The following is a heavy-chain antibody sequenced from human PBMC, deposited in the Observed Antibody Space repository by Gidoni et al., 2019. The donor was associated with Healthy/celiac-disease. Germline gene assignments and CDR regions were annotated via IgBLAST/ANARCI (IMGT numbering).Heavy chain of an antibody. CDR3: ARDSLQGYFDY. V-gene: IGHV3-30*04. CDR1: GFTFSSYA. CDR2: ISYDGSNK. J-gene: IGHJ4*02. Sequence: QVQLVESGGGVVQPGRSLRLSCSASGFTFSSYAKHGGRQAPGKRLELVAVISYDGSNKYYADYVKGRFTISRDNSKNTLYLQMNSLRAEDTAVYYCARDSLQGYFDYWGQGTLVTVSS.